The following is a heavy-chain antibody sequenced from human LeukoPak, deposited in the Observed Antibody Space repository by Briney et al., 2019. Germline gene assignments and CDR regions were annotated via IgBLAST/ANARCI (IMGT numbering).Heavy chain of an antibody. V-gene: IGHV1-46*01. CDR1: GYTFTSYY. CDR3: ARKRVKWELGDDAFDI. Sequence: ASVKVSCKSSGYTFTSYYMHWVRQAPGQGLERMGIINPSGGSTSYAQKFQGRVTMTRDTSTSTVYMELSSLRSEDTAVYYCARKRVKWELGDDAFDIWGQGTMVTVSS. J-gene: IGHJ3*02. D-gene: IGHD1-26*01. CDR2: INPSGGST.